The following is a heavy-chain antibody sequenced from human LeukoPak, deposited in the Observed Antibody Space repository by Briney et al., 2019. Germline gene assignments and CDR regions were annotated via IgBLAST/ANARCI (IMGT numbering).Heavy chain of an antibody. D-gene: IGHD3-22*01. J-gene: IGHJ4*02. CDR1: GYTFTGYY. Sequence: ASVKVSCKASGYTFTGYYMHWVRQAPGQGLEWMGWINPNSGGTNYAQKFQGRVTMTRDTSISTAYMELSRLRSDDTAVYYCARSGDYYDSSSWAAFDYWGQGTLVTVSS. V-gene: IGHV1-2*02. CDR3: ARSGDYYDSSSWAAFDY. CDR2: INPNSGGT.